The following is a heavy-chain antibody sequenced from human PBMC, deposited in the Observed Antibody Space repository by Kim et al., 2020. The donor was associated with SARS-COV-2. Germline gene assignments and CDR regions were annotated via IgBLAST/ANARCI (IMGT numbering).Heavy chain of an antibody. CDR3: TTVSMR. CDR2: DGGTS. Sequence: DGGTSDYAAPVKGRFTISRDDSKNTLYLQMNSLKSEDAGVYYCTTVSMRWGQGTLVTVSS. D-gene: IGHD2-2*01. V-gene: IGHV3-15*01. J-gene: IGHJ4*02.